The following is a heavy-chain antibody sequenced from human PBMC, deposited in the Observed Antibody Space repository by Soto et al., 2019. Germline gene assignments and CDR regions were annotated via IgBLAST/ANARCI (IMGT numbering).Heavy chain of an antibody. J-gene: IGHJ4*02. D-gene: IGHD6-13*01. V-gene: IGHV3-30-3*01. CDR1: GFTFSSYA. CDR3: ARPEQQLFRGYYFDY. CDR2: ISYDGSNK. Sequence: PGGSLRLSCAASGFTFSSYAMHWVRQAPGKGLEWVAVISYDGSNKYYADSVKGRFTISRDNSKNTLYLQMNSLRAEDTAVYYCARPEQQLFRGYYFDYWGQGTLVTVSS.